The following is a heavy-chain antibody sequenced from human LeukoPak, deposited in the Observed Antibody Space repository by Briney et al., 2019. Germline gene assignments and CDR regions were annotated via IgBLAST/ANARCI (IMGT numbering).Heavy chain of an antibody. CDR3: AMRRGFWSGYFDY. D-gene: IGHD3-3*01. V-gene: IGHV4-34*01. CDR1: GGSFSGYY. Sequence: SSETLSLTCAVYGGSFSGYYWSWIRQPPGKGLEWIGEINHSGSTNYNPSLKSRLTISVDTSKNQFSLKLSSVTAADTAVYYCAMRRGFWSGYFDYWGQGTLVTVSS. J-gene: IGHJ4*02. CDR2: INHSGST.